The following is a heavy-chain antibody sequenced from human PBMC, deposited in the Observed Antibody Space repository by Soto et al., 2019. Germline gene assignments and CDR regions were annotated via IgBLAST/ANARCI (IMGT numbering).Heavy chain of an antibody. CDR3: ARDALATILPVEMATTYLDY. D-gene: IGHD5-12*01. CDR1: GFTFSSYG. V-gene: IGHV3-33*01. J-gene: IGHJ4*02. Sequence: QVQLVESGGGVVQPGRSLRLSCAASGFTFSSYGMHWVRQAPGKGLEWVAVIWYDGSNKYYADSVKGRFTISRDNSKNTLYLQMNSLRAEDTAVYYCARDALATILPVEMATTYLDYWGQGTLVTVSS. CDR2: IWYDGSNK.